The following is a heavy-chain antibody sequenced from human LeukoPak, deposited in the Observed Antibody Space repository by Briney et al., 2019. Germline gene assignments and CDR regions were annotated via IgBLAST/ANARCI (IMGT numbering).Heavy chain of an antibody. D-gene: IGHD5-18*01. CDR3: AKETPLDSYGFDP. J-gene: IGHJ5*02. CDR2: ISYDGSNK. V-gene: IGHV3-30*18. CDR1: GFTFSSYG. Sequence: AGGSLRLSCAASGFTFSSYGMHWVRQAPGKGLEWVAVISYDGSNKYYADSVKGRFTISRDNSKNTLYLQMNSLRAEDTAVYYCAKETPLDSYGFDPWGQGTLVTVSS.